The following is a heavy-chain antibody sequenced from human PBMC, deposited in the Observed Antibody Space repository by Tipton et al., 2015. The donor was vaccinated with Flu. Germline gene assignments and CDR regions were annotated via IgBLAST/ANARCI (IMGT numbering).Heavy chain of an antibody. Sequence: QSGPEVKEPGASVNLSCKASGYTFNRFYLHWVRQAPGQGLEWLGVIDPRTGGTTYSQKFQDRVTITADDSTSTAYMELSGLRSDDTAVYYCARDRAPGLERLDYFYMDVWGKGTTVTVSS. D-gene: IGHD3-10*01. CDR2: IDPRTGGT. CDR1: GYTFNRFY. V-gene: IGHV1-46*02. J-gene: IGHJ6*03. CDR3: ARDRAPGLERLDYFYMDV.